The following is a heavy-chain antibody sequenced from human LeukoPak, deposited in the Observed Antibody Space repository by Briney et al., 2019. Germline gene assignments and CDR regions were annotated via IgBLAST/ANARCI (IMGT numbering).Heavy chain of an antibody. V-gene: IGHV4-34*01. CDR1: GGSFSGYY. Sequence: SETLSLTCAVYGGSFSGYYWSWIRQPPGKGLEWIGEINHSGSTNYNPSLKSRVTISVDTSKNQFSLKLSSVTAADTAVYYCASPRGGYSYGYDYWGQGTLVTVSS. D-gene: IGHD5-18*01. CDR2: INHSGST. CDR3: ASPRGGYSYGYDY. J-gene: IGHJ4*02.